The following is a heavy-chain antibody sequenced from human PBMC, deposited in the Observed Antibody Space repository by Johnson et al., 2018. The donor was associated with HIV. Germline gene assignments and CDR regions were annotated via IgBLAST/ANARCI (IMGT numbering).Heavy chain of an antibody. CDR3: AREPGSSSGPDAFDL. CDR2: INSDGSST. V-gene: IGHV3-74*01. Sequence: EVQLVESGGGVVRPGGSLRLSCAAPGFTFDDYGMSWVRQAPGKGLVWVSRINSDGSSTSYADSVKGRITISRDNAKNTLYLQMNSLRAEDTAVYYCAREPGSSSGPDAFDLWGQGTMVTVSS. J-gene: IGHJ3*01. D-gene: IGHD6-19*01. CDR1: GFTFDDYG.